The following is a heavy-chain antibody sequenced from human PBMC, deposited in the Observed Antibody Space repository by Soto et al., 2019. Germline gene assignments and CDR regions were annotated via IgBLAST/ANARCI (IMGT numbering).Heavy chain of an antibody. V-gene: IGHV1-69*13. J-gene: IGHJ3*02. Sequence: GASVKVSCKASGGTFSSYAISWVRQAPGQGLEWMGGIIPTFGTANYAQKFQGRVTITADESTSTAYMELSGLRSEDTAVYYCARDLRAPIAAAGTGAFDIWGQGTMVTVSS. CDR1: GGTFSSYA. D-gene: IGHD6-13*01. CDR2: IIPTFGTA. CDR3: ARDLRAPIAAAGTGAFDI.